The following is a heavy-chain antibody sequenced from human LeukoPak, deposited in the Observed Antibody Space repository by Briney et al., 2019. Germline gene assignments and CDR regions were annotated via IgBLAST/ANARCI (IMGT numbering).Heavy chain of an antibody. CDR2: MNPNSGNT. J-gene: IGHJ6*03. CDR1: GYTFTSYD. Sequence: ASVKVSCKASGYTFTSYDINWVRQATGQGLEWMGWMNPNSGNTGYAQKFQGRVTMTRNTSISTAYMELSSLRSEDTAVYYCARGPPDYGDYYYYYYMDVWGKGTTVTISS. CDR3: ARGPPDYGDYYYYYYMDV. D-gene: IGHD4-17*01. V-gene: IGHV1-8*01.